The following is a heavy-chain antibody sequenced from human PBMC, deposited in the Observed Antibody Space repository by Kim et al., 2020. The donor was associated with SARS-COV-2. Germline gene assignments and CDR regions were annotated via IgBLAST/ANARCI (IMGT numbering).Heavy chain of an antibody. J-gene: IGHJ4*02. CDR3: ARDARQRYCSGGRWYSDY. CDR1: GYTFTSYG. Sequence: ASVKVSCKASGYTFTSYGINWVRQAPGQGLEWMGWINAYNGNTNYAQKLQGRVTITTDTSTSTAYMELRSLRSDDTAVYYCARDARQRYCSGGRWYSDYWGQGTLVTVSS. D-gene: IGHD2-15*01. V-gene: IGHV1-18*01. CDR2: INAYNGNT.